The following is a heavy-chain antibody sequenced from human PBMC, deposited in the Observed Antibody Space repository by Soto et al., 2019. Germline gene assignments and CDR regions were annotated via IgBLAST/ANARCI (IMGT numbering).Heavy chain of an antibody. Sequence: DSLTISGKGSGYSFTSYWISLVRQMPGKGLEWMGRIDPSDSYTNYSPSFQGHVTISADKSISTAYLQWSSLKASDTAMYYCARREAAAGTGYYYYGMDVWGQGTTVTVSS. J-gene: IGHJ6*02. D-gene: IGHD6-13*01. CDR1: GYSFTSYW. CDR2: IDPSDSYT. V-gene: IGHV5-10-1*01. CDR3: ARREAAAGTGYYYYGMDV.